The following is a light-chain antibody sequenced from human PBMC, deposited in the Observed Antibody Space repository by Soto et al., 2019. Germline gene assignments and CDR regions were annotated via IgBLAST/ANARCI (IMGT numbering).Light chain of an antibody. CDR1: SNDVGHSSF. CDR3: NAQADNGKHV. CDR2: EVS. Sequence: QSVLTQPPSASGCPGQSVTISCTGNSNDVGHSSFISWYQQHPGKGPKLIIYEVSKRPSGVPDRFSGSKSGNTASLSVSGLQDEDEADYFCNAQADNGKHVFGTGTKVTVL. J-gene: IGLJ1*01. V-gene: IGLV2-8*01.